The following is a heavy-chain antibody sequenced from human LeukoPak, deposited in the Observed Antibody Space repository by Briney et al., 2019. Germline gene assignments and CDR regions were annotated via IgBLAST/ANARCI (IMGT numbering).Heavy chain of an antibody. J-gene: IGHJ4*02. CDR2: IWYDGSNR. CDR1: GFTFSKYG. V-gene: IGHV3-30*02. Sequence: GGSLRLSCAACGFTFSKYGMHWVRQAPGKGLEWVAFIWYDGSNRYYADSVKCRFTISRDNSENTLFLQMSSLRTEDTAVYYCAKDPLGFCTRATCRYLDSWGQGTLVTVSS. CDR3: AKDPLGFCTRATCRYLDS. D-gene: IGHD2-8*01.